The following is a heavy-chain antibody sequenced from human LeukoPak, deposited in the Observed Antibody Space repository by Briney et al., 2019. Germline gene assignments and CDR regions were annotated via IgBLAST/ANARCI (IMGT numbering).Heavy chain of an antibody. CDR3: ASSGSYRFDY. V-gene: IGHV3-48*02. Sequence: GGSLSLSCAASGFTFSSYSMNWVRQAPGKGLEWVSHITASGTAMFYADSVKGRFTISRDNAKNSLYLQMNSLRDEGTAVYYCASSGSYRFDYWGQGTLVTVSS. CDR1: GFTFSSYS. D-gene: IGHD1-26*01. J-gene: IGHJ4*02. CDR2: ITASGTAM.